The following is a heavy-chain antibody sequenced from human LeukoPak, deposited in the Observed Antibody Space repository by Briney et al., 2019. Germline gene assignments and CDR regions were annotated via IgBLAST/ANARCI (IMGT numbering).Heavy chain of an antibody. D-gene: IGHD3-16*01. CDR1: GGSISSSSYYW. CDR2: IYSDGSTI. J-gene: IGHJ3*02. CDR3: ARDLGGGDAFDI. Sequence: QPSETLSLTCTVSGGSISSSSYYWMHWVRQPPGKGLEWVSRIYSDGSTIRYADSVKDRFTIARDNAKSTLFLQMNSLRAGDTAVYYCARDLGGGDAFDIWGQGTMVTVSS. V-gene: IGHV3-74*01.